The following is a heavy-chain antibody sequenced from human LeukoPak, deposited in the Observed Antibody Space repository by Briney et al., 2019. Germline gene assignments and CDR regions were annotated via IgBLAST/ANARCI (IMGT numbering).Heavy chain of an antibody. V-gene: IGHV3-66*01. CDR1: GFTVSSNY. J-gene: IGHJ4*02. Sequence: GGSLRLSCAASGFTVSSNYTSWVRQAPGKGLEWVSVIYSGGSTYYADSVKGRFTISRDNSKNTLYLQMNSLRAEDTAVYYCARGQAFRDYVWGSPYYFDYWGQGTLVTVSS. D-gene: IGHD3-16*01. CDR3: ARGQAFRDYVWGSPYYFDY. CDR2: IYSGGST.